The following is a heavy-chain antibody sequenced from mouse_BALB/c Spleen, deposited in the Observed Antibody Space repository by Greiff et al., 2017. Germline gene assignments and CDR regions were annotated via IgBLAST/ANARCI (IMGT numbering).Heavy chain of an antibody. CDR3: ARTMTPNYFDY. V-gene: IGHV5-17*02. J-gene: IGHJ2*01. CDR2: ISSGSSTI. Sequence: DVHLVESGGGLVQPGGSRKLSCAASGFTFSSFGMHWVRQAPEKGLEWVAYISSGSSTIYYADTVKGRFTISRDNPKNTLFLQMTSLRSEDTAMYYCARTMTPNYFDYWGQGTTLTVSS. D-gene: IGHD2-4*01. CDR1: GFTFSSFG.